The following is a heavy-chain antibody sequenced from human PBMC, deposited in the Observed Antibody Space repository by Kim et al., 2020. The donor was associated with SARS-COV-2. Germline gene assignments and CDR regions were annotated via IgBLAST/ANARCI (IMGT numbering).Heavy chain of an antibody. Sequence: SFQGQVTISADKSINTAYLQWSSLKASDTAMYYCARRFYYDSSGYYPFDSWGQGTLVTVSS. V-gene: IGHV5-51*01. D-gene: IGHD3-22*01. CDR3: ARRFYYDSSGYYPFDS. J-gene: IGHJ4*02.